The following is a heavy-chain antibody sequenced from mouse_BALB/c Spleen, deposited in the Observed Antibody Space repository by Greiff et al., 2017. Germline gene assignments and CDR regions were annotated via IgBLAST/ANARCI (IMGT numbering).Heavy chain of an antibody. CDR2: ISSGGSYT. V-gene: IGHV5-9-4*01. D-gene: IGHD1-1*01. J-gene: IGHJ3*01. Sequence: EVKVVESGGGLVKPGGSLKLSCAASGFTFSSYAMSWVRQSPEKRLEWVAEISSGGSYTYYPDTVTGRFTISRDNAKNTLYLEMSSLRSEDTAMYYCASLREIFAYWGQGTLVTVSA. CDR1: GFTFSSYA. CDR3: ASLREIFAY.